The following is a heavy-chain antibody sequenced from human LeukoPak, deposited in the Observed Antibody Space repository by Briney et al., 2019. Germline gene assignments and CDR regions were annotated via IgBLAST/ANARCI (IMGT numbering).Heavy chain of an antibody. CDR1: SGSISSRNYY. CDR2: IYYGGST. D-gene: IGHD1-26*01. V-gene: IGHV4-39*01. Sequence: PSETLSLTCTVSSGSISSRNYYWAWIRQPPGMGLEWIGNIYYGGSTYYNPSLKSRVTMSVDTSKNQFSLRLSSVTAADTAVYYCARGTSSGSYYVGSVDFWGQGTLFTVFS. J-gene: IGHJ4*02. CDR3: ARGTSSGSYYVGSVDF.